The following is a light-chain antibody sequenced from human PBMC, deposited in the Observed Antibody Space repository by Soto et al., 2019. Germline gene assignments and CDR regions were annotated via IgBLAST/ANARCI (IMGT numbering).Light chain of an antibody. CDR2: EVS. CDR1: RSDVGSYDL. J-gene: IGLJ3*02. V-gene: IGLV2-23*02. Sequence: QSALTQPASVSGSPGQSITFSCIGSRSDVGSYDLVSWYQQHPGRAPKVLIYEVSKRPSGVSNRFSGSKSGNRASLTISGLQAEDEADYYCCSYSEIGNHLVFGGGTKLTVL. CDR3: CSYSEIGNHLV.